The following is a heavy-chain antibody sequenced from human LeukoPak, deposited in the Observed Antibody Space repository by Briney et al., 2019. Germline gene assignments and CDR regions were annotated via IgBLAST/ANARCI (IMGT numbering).Heavy chain of an antibody. CDR1: GGTFSSYA. V-gene: IGHV1-69*13. CDR3: ARGGDGYNVFDY. D-gene: IGHD5-24*01. Sequence: SVKVSCKASGGTFSSYAISWVRQAPGQGLEWMGGIIPIFGTANYAQMFQGRVTITADESTSTTYMELSSLRSEDTAVYYCARGGDGYNVFDYWGQGTLVTVSS. CDR2: IIPIFGTA. J-gene: IGHJ4*02.